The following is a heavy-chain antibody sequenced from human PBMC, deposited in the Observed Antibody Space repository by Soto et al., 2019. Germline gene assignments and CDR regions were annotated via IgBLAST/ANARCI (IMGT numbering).Heavy chain of an antibody. CDR3: ARRLTTTVSALGY. CDR2: ISPDGVNK. V-gene: IGHV3-30*09. CDR1: GFTFTSYA. D-gene: IGHD4-4*01. J-gene: IGHJ4*02. Sequence: QVQLVESGGGVVQPGGSLRLSCKASGFTFTSYAIHWVRQAPGKGLEWVSVISPDGVNKHSAESVRGRFVISRDNSKNTVHLEMNSLRLDDTAGYCFARRLTTTVSALGYWGQGSLGNVSS.